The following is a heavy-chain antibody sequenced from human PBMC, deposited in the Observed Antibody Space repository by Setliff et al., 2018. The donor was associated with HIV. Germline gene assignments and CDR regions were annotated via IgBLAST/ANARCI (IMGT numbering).Heavy chain of an antibody. CDR3: ATGIAMAPDY. J-gene: IGHJ4*02. CDR2: INHSGST. Sequence: SETLSLTCAVYGESFSGYFWSWIRQPPGKGLEWVGEINHSGSTNYNPSRKSRVSISVATSKNQFSLKLTSVTAAATAVYYCATGIAMAPDYWGKGSLVTVSS. CDR1: GESFSGYF. D-gene: IGHD6-19*01. V-gene: IGHV4-34*01.